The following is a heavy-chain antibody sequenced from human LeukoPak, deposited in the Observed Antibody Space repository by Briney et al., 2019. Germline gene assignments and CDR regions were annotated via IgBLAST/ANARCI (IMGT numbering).Heavy chain of an antibody. CDR2: IYSGGST. V-gene: IGHV3-66*01. Sequence: GGSLRLSCAASGFTVSSNYMSWVRQAPWKGLEWVSVIYSGGSTYYADSVKGRFTISRDNSKNTLYLQMNSLRAEDTAVYYCARGIVGALDAFDIWGQGTMVTVSS. J-gene: IGHJ3*02. CDR1: GFTVSSNY. D-gene: IGHD1-26*01. CDR3: ARGIVGALDAFDI.